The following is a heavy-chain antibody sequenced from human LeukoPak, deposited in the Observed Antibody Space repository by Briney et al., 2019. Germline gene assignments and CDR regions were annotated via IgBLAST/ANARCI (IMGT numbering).Heavy chain of an antibody. D-gene: IGHD2-15*01. V-gene: IGHV1-2*02. Sequence: ASVTVSCKASGYTFTDKYIHWVRQAPGQGLEWMGWINPNSGGTKSAQNFQGRVTMTRDTSISTAYMELSSLRSDDTAVYFCVRGGCTGVSCYSDPLFDYWGQGTLVTVSS. CDR1: GYTFTDKY. J-gene: IGHJ4*02. CDR3: VRGGCTGVSCYSDPLFDY. CDR2: INPNSGGT.